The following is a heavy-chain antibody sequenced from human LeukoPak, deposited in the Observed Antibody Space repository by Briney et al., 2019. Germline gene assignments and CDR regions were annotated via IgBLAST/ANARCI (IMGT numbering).Heavy chain of an antibody. V-gene: IGHV4-39*01. CDR3: ARNTYYYDSSGYHSAEYFQH. CDR2: IYYSGST. D-gene: IGHD3-22*01. CDR1: GGSISSSSYY. Sequence: SETPSLTCTVSGGSISSSSYYWGWLRQPPGKGLEWIGSIYYSGSTYYNPSLKSRVTISVDTSKNQFSLKLSSVTAADTAVYYCARNTYYYDSSGYHSAEYFQHWGQGTLVTVSS. J-gene: IGHJ1*01.